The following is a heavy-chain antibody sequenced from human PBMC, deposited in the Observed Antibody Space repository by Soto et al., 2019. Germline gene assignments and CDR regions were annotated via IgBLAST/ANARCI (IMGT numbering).Heavy chain of an antibody. CDR1: GYTLTELS. J-gene: IGHJ4*02. V-gene: IGHV1-24*01. D-gene: IGHD2-15*01. CDR2: FDPEDGET. CDR3: ATQVAGFELGYCSGGSCYHPFDY. Sequence: ASVKVSCKVSGYTLTELSMHWVRQAHGKGLEWMGGFDPEDGETIYAQKFQGRVTMTEDTSTDTAYMELSSLRSEDTAVYYCATQVAGFELGYCSGGSCYHPFDYWGQGTLVTVSS.